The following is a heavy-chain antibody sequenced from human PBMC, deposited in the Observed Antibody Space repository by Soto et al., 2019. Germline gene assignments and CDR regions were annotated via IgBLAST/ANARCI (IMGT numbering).Heavy chain of an antibody. CDR3: ARDTFILGPPWFHP. D-gene: IGHD1-26*01. V-gene: IGHV4-38-2*02. CDR2: IWHRGTT. CDR1: GYSISSGYY. J-gene: IGHJ5*02. Sequence: SETLSLTCAVSGYSISSGYYWGWIRQPPGKGLEWIGSIWHRGTTYYNPSLKSRVTISVDTSKNLFSLQLSSVAAADTAEYYCARDTFILGPPWFHPWCQGTLVTVSS.